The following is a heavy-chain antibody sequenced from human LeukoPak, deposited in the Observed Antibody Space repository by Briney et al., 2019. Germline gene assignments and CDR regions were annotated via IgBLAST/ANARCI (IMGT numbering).Heavy chain of an antibody. CDR3: ARGGRWLQIDY. V-gene: IGHV3-74*01. Sequence: GGSLRLSCAASGFTFSSYWMHWVRQAPGKRLVWVSRINSDGSSTSYADSVKGRFTISRDNAKNTLYLQMNSLRAEDTAVYYCARGGRWLQIDYWGQGTLVTVSS. CDR2: INSDGSST. J-gene: IGHJ4*02. D-gene: IGHD5-24*01. CDR1: GFTFSSYW.